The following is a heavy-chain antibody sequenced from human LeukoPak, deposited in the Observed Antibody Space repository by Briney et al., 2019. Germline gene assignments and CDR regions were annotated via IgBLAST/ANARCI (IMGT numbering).Heavy chain of an antibody. CDR2: IYSGGNT. J-gene: IGHJ4*02. CDR1: GFTVSSNY. D-gene: IGHD6-19*01. CDR3: ARDFPGIAVAGTRPLDY. Sequence: PGGSLRLSCAASGFTVSSNYMSWVRQAPGKGLEWVSVIYSGGNTYYADSVKGRFTISRDSSKNTLHLQMNSLRAEDTAVYYCARDFPGIAVAGTRPLDYWGQGTLVTVSS. V-gene: IGHV3-53*01.